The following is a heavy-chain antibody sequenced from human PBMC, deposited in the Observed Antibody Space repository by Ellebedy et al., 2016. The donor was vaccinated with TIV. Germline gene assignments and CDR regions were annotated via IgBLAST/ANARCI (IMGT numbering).Heavy chain of an antibody. D-gene: IGHD6-6*01. V-gene: IGHV3-21*01. J-gene: IGHJ6*03. Sequence: GESLKISXAASGFTFSSYSMNWVRQAPGKGLEWVSSISSSSSYIYYADSVKGRFTISRDNAKNSLYLQMNSLRAEDTAVYYCASVAARPGAYYYYYYMDVWGKGTTVTVSS. CDR2: ISSSSSYI. CDR3: ASVAARPGAYYYYYYMDV. CDR1: GFTFSSYS.